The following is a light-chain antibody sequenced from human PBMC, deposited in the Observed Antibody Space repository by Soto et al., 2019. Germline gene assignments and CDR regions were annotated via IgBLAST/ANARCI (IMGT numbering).Light chain of an antibody. CDR3: SSYTSSSTLEV. CDR1: SRDVGGYNY. CDR2: DVS. Sequence: QSVLTQAAPVSGSPGRSIRLSCTGTSRDVGGYNYVSWYQQHPGKAPKLMIYDVSNRPSGVSNRFSGSKSGNTASLTISGLQAEDEADYYCSSYTSSSTLEVFGTGTKVTVL. J-gene: IGLJ1*01. V-gene: IGLV2-14*01.